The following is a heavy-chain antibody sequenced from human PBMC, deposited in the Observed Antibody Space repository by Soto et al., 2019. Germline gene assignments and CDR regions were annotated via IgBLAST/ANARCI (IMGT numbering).Heavy chain of an antibody. J-gene: IGHJ5*02. CDR1: GGTFSSYA. CDR2: IIPIFGTT. CDR3: ARGGVGATSWFDP. D-gene: IGHD1-26*01. Sequence: SVKVSCKASGGTFSSYAISWVRQAPGQGLEWMGGIIPIFGTTNYAQKFQGRVTITADESTSTAYMELSSLRSEDTAVYYCARGGVGATSWFDPWGLGTLVTVSS. V-gene: IGHV1-69*13.